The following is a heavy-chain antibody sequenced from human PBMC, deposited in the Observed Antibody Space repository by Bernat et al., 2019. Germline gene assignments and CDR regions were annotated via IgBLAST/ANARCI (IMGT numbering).Heavy chain of an antibody. V-gene: IGHV4-4*02. CDR2: IYYSGST. D-gene: IGHD3-3*01. CDR3: AVGWSGYPFDP. J-gene: IGHJ5*02. CDR1: GASISSNEW. Sequence: QVQLQESGPGLVKPSGTLSLTCAVSGASISSNEWWSWVRQPPGKGLEWIGYIYYSGSTYYNPSLKSRVTISVDTSKNQFSLKLSSVTAAATAVYYCAVGWSGYPFDPWGQGTLVTVSS.